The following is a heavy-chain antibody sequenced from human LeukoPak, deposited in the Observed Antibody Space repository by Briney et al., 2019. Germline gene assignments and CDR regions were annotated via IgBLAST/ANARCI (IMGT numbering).Heavy chain of an antibody. D-gene: IGHD5-18*01. CDR1: GGSISNYF. Sequence: PSETLSLACTVSGGSISNYFCRWIRQPAGKGLGWIGRIYTTGITNCNTSLESRVTMSVDTSKNQLSLRLNSVTAADTAVYFRARNALRGYIYGFDYWGQGTPVTVSS. CDR3: ARNALRGYIYGFDY. CDR2: IYTTGIT. J-gene: IGHJ4*02. V-gene: IGHV4-4*07.